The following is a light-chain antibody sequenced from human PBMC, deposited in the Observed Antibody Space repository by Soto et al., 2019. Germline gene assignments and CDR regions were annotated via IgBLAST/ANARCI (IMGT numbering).Light chain of an antibody. J-gene: IGKJ1*01. CDR1: QSVSSN. V-gene: IGKV3-15*01. CDR2: GAS. Sequence: EIVMTQSPATLSVSPGERATLSCRASQSVSSNLAWYQQKFGQAPRLLIYGASTRATGIPARFSGSGSGTEFTLTISSLQSEDLAVYYCQQYNNWPRTSGQGTKVDIK. CDR3: QQYNNWPRT.